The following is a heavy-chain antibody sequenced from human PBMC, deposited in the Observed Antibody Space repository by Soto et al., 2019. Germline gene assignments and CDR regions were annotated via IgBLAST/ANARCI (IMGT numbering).Heavy chain of an antibody. D-gene: IGHD1-26*01. V-gene: IGHV3-30-3*01. J-gene: IGHJ4*02. CDR2: ISYDGSNK. Sequence: QVQLVESGGGVVQPGRSLRLSCAASGFTFSSYAMHWVRQAPGKGLEWVAVISYDGSNKYYADSVKGRFTISRDNSKNTLYLQMNSLRAEDTAVYYCAVGATDFDSWGQGTLVTVSS. CDR3: AVGATDFDS. CDR1: GFTFSSYA.